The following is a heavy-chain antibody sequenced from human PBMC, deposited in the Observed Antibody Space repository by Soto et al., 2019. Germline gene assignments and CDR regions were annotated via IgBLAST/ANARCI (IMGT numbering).Heavy chain of an antibody. D-gene: IGHD3-3*01. CDR1: GYTFTSYG. J-gene: IGHJ6*03. CDR3: ARGGGYYVFWSGYNKTHYHYYHRDA. CDR2: ISAYNGNT. V-gene: IGHV1-18*01. Sequence: ASVKVSCKASGYTFTSYGISWVRQAPGQGLEWMGWISAYNGNTNYAQKLQGRVTMTTDTSTSTAYMELRSLRSDDTAVYYCARGGGYYVFWSGYNKTHYHYYHRDAWGKGTTVTVPS.